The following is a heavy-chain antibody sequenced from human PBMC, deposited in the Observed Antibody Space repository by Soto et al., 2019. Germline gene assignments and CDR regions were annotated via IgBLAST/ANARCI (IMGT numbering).Heavy chain of an antibody. CDR1: GFPFSTTD. J-gene: IGHJ5*02. Sequence: QVSDSGGDLVQPGGSLRLSCAASGFPFSTTDMSWVRQAPGKGLEWVSTIDGSGGGTYYADFVKGRFTISRDNSKNTVYLQMTTLRVDDTARYCCAKNSGGFNTWGQGTLVTVSS. CDR2: IDGSGGGT. V-gene: IGHV3-23*01. CDR3: AKNSGGFNT. D-gene: IGHD3-10*01.